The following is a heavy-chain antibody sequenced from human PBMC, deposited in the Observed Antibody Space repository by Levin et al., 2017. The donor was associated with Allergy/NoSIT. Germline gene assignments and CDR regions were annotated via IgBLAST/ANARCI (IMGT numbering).Heavy chain of an antibody. J-gene: IGHJ1*01. Sequence: PGGSLRLSCKASGYTFTGSDINWVRQAPGQGLEWMGWMNPKSGNAGYAQKFQGRVILTRNISITTAYMELRSLRSDDTAVYYCATVPGRYCSGGTCYLSVYSPFWGQGTLVSVSS. CDR1: GYTFTGSD. V-gene: IGHV1-8*01. CDR3: ATVPGRYCSGGTCYLSVYSPF. D-gene: IGHD2-15*01. CDR2: MNPKSGNA.